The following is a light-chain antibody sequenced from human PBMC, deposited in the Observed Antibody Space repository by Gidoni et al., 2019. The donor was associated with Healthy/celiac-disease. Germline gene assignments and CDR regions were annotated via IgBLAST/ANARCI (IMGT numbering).Light chain of an antibody. Sequence: SYALPQPPSVSVSPGQTARITCSGDALPKNYAYWYQQKSGQAPVLVIYEDSKRPSGIPASFSGASSGTMATLTISGAQVEDEADYYCYSTDSSGNHRGVFGTGTKVTVL. CDR3: YSTDSSGNHRGV. J-gene: IGLJ1*01. V-gene: IGLV3-10*01. CDR1: ALPKNY. CDR2: EDS.